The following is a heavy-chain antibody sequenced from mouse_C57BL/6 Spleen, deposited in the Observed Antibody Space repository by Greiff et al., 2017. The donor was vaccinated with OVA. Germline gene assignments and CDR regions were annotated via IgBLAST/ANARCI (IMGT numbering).Heavy chain of an antibody. D-gene: IGHD1-1*01. V-gene: IGHV1-42*01. J-gene: IGHJ2*01. CDR1: GYSFTGYY. CDR2: INPSTGGT. CDR3: ARAYGSSYGNY. Sequence: EVKLMESGPELVKPGASVKISCKASGYSFTGYYMNWVKQSPEKSLEWIGEINPSTGGTTYNQKFKAKATLTVDNSSSTAYMQLKSLTSEDSAVYYCARAYGSSYGNYWGQGTTLTVSS.